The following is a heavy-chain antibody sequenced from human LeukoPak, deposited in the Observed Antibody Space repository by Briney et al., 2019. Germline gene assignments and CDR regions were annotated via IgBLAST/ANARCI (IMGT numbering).Heavy chain of an antibody. CDR2: ISSSGSTI. J-gene: IGHJ4*02. D-gene: IGHD3-16*02. V-gene: IGHV3-48*03. Sequence: GGSLRLSCAASGFTFSSYEMNWVRQAPGKGLAWVSYISSSGSTIYYADSVKGQFTISRDNAKNSLYLQMNSLRAEDTAVYYCARDLRLSGDYWGQGTLVTVSS. CDR1: GFTFSSYE. CDR3: ARDLRLSGDY.